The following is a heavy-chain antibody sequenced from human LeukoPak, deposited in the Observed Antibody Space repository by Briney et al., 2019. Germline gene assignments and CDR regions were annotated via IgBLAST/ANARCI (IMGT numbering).Heavy chain of an antibody. CDR1: VVSVDDYY. Sequence: SETLSLSCAVSVVSVDDYYLSWVRQTPGKGLQWIGKINHSGYTNSRPSLKRRVTLSIYTSKKQFTRNQSSVTVADTGIYYCTRMTAGHDYWGQGTRVTVSS. D-gene: IGHD2-21*02. CDR2: INHSGYT. V-gene: IGHV4-34*01. CDR3: TRMTAGHDY. J-gene: IGHJ4*02.